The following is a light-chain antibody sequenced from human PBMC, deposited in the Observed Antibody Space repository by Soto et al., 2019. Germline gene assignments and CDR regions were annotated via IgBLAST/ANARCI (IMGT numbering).Light chain of an antibody. J-gene: IGKJ1*01. CDR1: QSVSSN. CDR2: GAS. Sequence: EIVMTQSPATLSVSPGERATLSCRASQSVSSNLAWYQQKPGQAPRLLMYGASTRASGIPARFSGGGSGTEFTLTIFSLRSEDFAVYYCQQYNTWPRTFGQGTKVEIK. V-gene: IGKV3-15*01. CDR3: QQYNTWPRT.